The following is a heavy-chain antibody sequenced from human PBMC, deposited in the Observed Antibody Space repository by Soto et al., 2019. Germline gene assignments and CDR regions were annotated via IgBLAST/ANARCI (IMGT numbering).Heavy chain of an antibody. CDR1: GFTFSSYC. CDR3: AKDVTMIVVVILGIRLNPPDH. CDR2: ISYDGSNK. Sequence: PGGSLRLSCAASGFTFSSYCMHWVRQAPGKGLEWVAVISYDGSNKYYADSVKGRFTISRDNSKNTLYLQMNSLRAEDTAVYYCAKDVTMIVVVILGIRLNPPDHWGQGT. D-gene: IGHD3-22*01. V-gene: IGHV3-30*18. J-gene: IGHJ5*02.